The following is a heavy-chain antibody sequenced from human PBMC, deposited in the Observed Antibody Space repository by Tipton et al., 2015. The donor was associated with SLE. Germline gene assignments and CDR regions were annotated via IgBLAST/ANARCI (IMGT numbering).Heavy chain of an antibody. CDR3: ARDQTSETVFDI. V-gene: IGHV1-2*06. CDR1: GYTFTGYY. J-gene: IGHJ3*02. D-gene: IGHD3-10*01. CDR2: INPNSGGR. Sequence: QSGPEVKKPGASVKVSCKASGYTFTGYYMHWVRQAPGQGLEWMGRINPNSGGRNYAQKFQGRVTMTRDTSISTAYMELSGLRSEDTAVYYCARDQTSETVFDIWGQGTMVTVSS.